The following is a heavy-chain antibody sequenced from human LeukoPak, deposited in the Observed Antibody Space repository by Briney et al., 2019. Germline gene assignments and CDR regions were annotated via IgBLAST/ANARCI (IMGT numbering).Heavy chain of an antibody. V-gene: IGHV4-39*01. Sequence: SETLSLTCTVSGGSISSSSYYWGWIRQPPGKGLEWIGSIYYSGSTYYNPSLKSRVTISVDTSKNQFSLKLSSVTAADTAVYYCARNLRDRRLLPYFDYWGQGTLATVSS. J-gene: IGHJ4*02. CDR2: IYYSGST. D-gene: IGHD3-22*01. CDR3: ARNLRDRRLLPYFDY. CDR1: GGSISSSSYY.